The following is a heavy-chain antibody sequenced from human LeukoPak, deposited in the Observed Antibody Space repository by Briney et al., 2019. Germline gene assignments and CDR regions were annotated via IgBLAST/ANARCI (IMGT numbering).Heavy chain of an antibody. Sequence: ASVKVSCKASGYTFTGYYMHWVRQAPGQGLEWMGWINPNSGGTNYAQKFQGRVTMTRDTSISTAYMELSRLRSDDTAVYYCARGWGYCSSTCCHDAFDIWGQGTMVTVSS. J-gene: IGHJ3*02. D-gene: IGHD2-2*01. V-gene: IGHV1-2*02. CDR1: GYTFTGYY. CDR3: ARGWGYCSSTCCHDAFDI. CDR2: INPNSGGT.